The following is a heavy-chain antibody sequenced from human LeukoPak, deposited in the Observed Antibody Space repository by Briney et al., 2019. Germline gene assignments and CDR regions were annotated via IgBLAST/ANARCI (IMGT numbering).Heavy chain of an antibody. J-gene: IGHJ4*02. CDR1: GYTFTGYY. CDR3: ARVQATMVRGVIITSPPDY. Sequence: ASVKVSCKASGYTFTGYYMHWVRQAPGQGLEWMGWINPNSGGTNYAQKFQGRVTMTRDTSISTAYMELSRLRSDDTAVYYCARVQATMVRGVIITSPPDYWGQGTLVTVSS. D-gene: IGHD3-10*01. V-gene: IGHV1-2*02. CDR2: INPNSGGT.